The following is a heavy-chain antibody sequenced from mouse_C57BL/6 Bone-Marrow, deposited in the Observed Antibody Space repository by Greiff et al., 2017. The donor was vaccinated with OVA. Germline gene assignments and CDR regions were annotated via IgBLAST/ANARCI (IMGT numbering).Heavy chain of an antibody. CDR3: ARNAYYSNLLFDY. V-gene: IGHV8-12*01. CDR1: GFSLRTSGMG. D-gene: IGHD2-5*01. Sequence: VTLKVSGPGILQSSQTLSLTCSFSGFSLRTSGMGVSWIRQPSGKGLEWLAHIYWVDDKRYNPSLKSRLTISKDTSRNQVFLKITSVDTADTATYYCARNAYYSNLLFDYWGQGTTLTVSS. CDR2: IYWVDDK. J-gene: IGHJ2*01.